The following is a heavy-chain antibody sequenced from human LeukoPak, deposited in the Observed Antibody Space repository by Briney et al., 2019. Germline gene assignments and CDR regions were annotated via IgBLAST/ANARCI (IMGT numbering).Heavy chain of an antibody. CDR1: GFSFSSYA. Sequence: QTGGSLRLSCAGSGFSFSSYALHWVRQAPGKGLEWVAVISYDDSDKYYKDSVEGRFTISRDISRNTLFLQMNSLRTEDTAVYYCGRASGGCTFYLVDHWGQGTLVTVSP. CDR3: GRASGGCTFYLVDH. J-gene: IGHJ4*02. CDR2: ISYDDSDK. D-gene: IGHD3-10*01. V-gene: IGHV3-30*04.